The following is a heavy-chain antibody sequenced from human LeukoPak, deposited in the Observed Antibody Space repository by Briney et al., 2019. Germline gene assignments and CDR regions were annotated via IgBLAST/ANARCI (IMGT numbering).Heavy chain of an antibody. CDR3: ARDRDPLVRCDY. J-gene: IGHJ4*02. D-gene: IGHD3-10*01. V-gene: IGHV3-48*03. CDR2: ISSSGSTR. CDR1: GFTFSSYE. Sequence: GRSLRLSCAASGFTFSSYEMNWVRQAPGRGLEWVSYISSSGSTRYYADPVKGRFTISRDNAKNSLYLQMNSLRAEDTAVYYCARDRDPLVRCDYWGQGTLVTVSS.